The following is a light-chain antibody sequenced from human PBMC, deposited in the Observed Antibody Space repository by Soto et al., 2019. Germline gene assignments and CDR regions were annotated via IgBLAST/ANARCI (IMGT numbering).Light chain of an antibody. J-gene: IGLJ1*01. Sequence: QSALTQPPSASGSPGQSVTISCTGTSSDVGGYNFVSWYQQYPGKAPKLMTYDVSKRPSGVPDRFSGSKSGNTASLTVSGPQAEDEADYYCSSYAGSNDYVFGTGTKLTVL. CDR3: SSYAGSNDYV. CDR2: DVS. CDR1: SSDVGGYNF. V-gene: IGLV2-8*01.